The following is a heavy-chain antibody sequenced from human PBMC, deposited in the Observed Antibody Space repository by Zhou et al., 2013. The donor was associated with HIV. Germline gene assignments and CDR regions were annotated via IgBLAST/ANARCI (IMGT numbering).Heavy chain of an antibody. Sequence: QVQLVQSGAEVKKPGSSVKVSCKASGGTFSSYAISWVRQAPGQGLEWMGGIIPIFGTANYAQKFQGRVTITTDESTSTAYMELSSLRSEDTAVYYCARVRHAYYLRSKYYMDVWGQRDHGHRLL. D-gene: IGHD3-3*01. CDR2: IIPIFGTA. J-gene: IGHJ6*03. V-gene: IGHV1-69*05. CDR1: GGTFSSYA. CDR3: ARVRHAYYLRSKYYMDV.